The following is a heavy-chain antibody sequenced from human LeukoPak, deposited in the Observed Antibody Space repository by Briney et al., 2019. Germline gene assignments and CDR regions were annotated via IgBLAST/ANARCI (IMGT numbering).Heavy chain of an antibody. CDR3: AKTHWGSYCSSTSCYPYFDY. J-gene: IGHJ4*02. V-gene: IGHV3-23*01. Sequence: GGSLRLSCAASGCTFSCYAMSWVRQAPGKGLEWVSAISGCGGSTYYADSVKGRFTISRDNSKNTLYLQMNSLRAEDTAVYYCAKTHWGSYCSSTSCYPYFDYWGQGTLATVSS. CDR1: GCTFSCYA. CDR2: ISGCGGST. D-gene: IGHD2-2*01.